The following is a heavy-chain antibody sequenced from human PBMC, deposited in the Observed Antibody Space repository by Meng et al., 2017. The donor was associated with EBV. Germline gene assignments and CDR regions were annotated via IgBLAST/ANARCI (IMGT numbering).Heavy chain of an antibody. CDR3: ARGDYTNYPRWFDP. V-gene: IGHV4-61*01. CDR1: GGSVNNESYY. J-gene: IGHJ5*02. D-gene: IGHD4-11*01. Sequence: QVQLQESGPGLVKPSETLSLTCTVSGGSVNNESYYWGWIRQPPGKGLEYIGYIYYTGSTNYNSSLKSRVTISLDKSKNQFSLKLTSLTAADTAIYYCARGDYTNYPRWFDPWDQGTLVTVAS. CDR2: IYYTGST.